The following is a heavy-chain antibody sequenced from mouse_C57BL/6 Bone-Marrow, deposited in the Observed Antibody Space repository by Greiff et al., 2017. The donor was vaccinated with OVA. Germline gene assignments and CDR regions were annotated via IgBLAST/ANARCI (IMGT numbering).Heavy chain of an antibody. Sequence: VKLQQPGAELVKPGASVKLSCKASGYTFTSYWMHWVKQRPGQGLEWIGMIHPNSGSTNYNEKFKSKATLTVDKSSSTAYMQLSSLTSEDTAVYYCARGGVRGTYWGQGTLVTVSA. V-gene: IGHV1-64*01. CDR2: IHPNSGST. CDR3: ARGGVRGTY. J-gene: IGHJ3*01. CDR1: GYTFTSYW. D-gene: IGHD1-1*01.